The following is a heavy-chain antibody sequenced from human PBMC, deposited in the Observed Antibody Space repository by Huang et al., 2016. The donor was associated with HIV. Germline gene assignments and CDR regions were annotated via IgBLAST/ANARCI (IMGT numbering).Heavy chain of an antibody. J-gene: IGHJ3*01. CDR1: GYDFGSYG. Sequence: QVQLVQSGGEVMQPGASVRVSCKASGYDFGSYGMSWGRQAPGKGLEWLGWTGSERRETSSAQKFQGRVTMTTDTSTTTTYMELRSLRSDDTAMYYCARDPYYSNRWKRNDASFLWGQGTMITVSS. V-gene: IGHV1-18*01. CDR2: TGSERRET. D-gene: IGHD4-4*01. CDR3: ARDPYYSNRWKRNDASFL.